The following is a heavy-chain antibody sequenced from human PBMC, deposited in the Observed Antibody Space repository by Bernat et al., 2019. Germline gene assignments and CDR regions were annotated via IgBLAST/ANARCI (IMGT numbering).Heavy chain of an antibody. CDR2: IYYSGST. Sequence: QVQLQESGPGLVKPSQTLSLTCTVSGGSISSGGYYWSWIRQHPGKGLEWIGYIYYSGSTYYNPSLKSRVTISVDTSKNQFSLKLSSVTAADTAVYYCARAYDYIWGSYRSYYFDYWGQGTLVTVSS. CDR3: ARAYDYIWGSYRSYYFDY. CDR1: GGSISSGGYY. V-gene: IGHV4-31*03. J-gene: IGHJ4*02. D-gene: IGHD3-16*02.